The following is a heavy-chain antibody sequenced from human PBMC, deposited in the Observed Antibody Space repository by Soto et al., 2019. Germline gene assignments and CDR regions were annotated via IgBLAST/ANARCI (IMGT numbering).Heavy chain of an antibody. V-gene: IGHV3-21*01. CDR1: GFTFSSYS. J-gene: IGHJ6*02. CDR2: ISSSSSYI. D-gene: IGHD3-16*01. Sequence: PGGSLRLSCAASGFTFSSYSMNWVRQAPGKGLEWVSSISSSSSYIYYADSVKGRFTISRDNAKNSLYPQMNSLRAEDTAVYYCARDGGEKLDYYYYGMDVWGQGTTVTVSS. CDR3: ARDGGEKLDYYYYGMDV.